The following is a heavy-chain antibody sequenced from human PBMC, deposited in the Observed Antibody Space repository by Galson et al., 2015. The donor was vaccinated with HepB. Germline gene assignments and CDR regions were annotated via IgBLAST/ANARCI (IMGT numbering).Heavy chain of an antibody. CDR1: GFTFSSYW. Sequence: SLRLSCAASGFTFSSYWMHWVRQVPGKGLVWVSRINSDGSYITYADSVKGRFTISRDNAKNTLYLQMNSPRAEDTALYYCARTRGAAAGIFYNWGQGSLVTVSS. V-gene: IGHV3-74*01. CDR3: ARTRGAAAGIFYN. CDR2: INSDGSYI. D-gene: IGHD6-13*01. J-gene: IGHJ4*02.